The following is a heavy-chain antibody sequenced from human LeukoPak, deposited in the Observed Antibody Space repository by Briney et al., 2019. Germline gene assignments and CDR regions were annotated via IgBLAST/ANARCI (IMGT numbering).Heavy chain of an antibody. CDR2: INHRGST. V-gene: IGHV4-34*01. J-gene: IGHJ3*02. D-gene: IGHD5-24*01. Sequence: SETLSLTCAVYGGFFSGYYWSWIRQPPGKGLEWIGEINHRGSTNYNPPLKSRVTISADTSKNQFSLKLSCVTAADTAVYYCARFNGVATIRSLISDAFDIWGQGTMVTVSS. CDR1: GGFFSGYY. CDR3: ARFNGVATIRSLISDAFDI.